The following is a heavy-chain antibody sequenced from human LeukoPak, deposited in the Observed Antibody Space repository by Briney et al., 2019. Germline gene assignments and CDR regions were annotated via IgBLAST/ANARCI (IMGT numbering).Heavy chain of an antibody. J-gene: IGHJ2*01. CDR3: ASAYCGGDCTPYWYFDL. D-gene: IGHD2-21*02. V-gene: IGHV4-39*07. Sequence: PSETLSLTCTVSGGSISSSSYYWGWIRQPPGKGLEWIGNIYYIGNTFYNPSLKSRVTISVDTSKNQFSLKLSSVTAADTAVYYCASAYCGGDCTPYWYFDLWGRGTLVTVSS. CDR2: IYYIGNT. CDR1: GGSISSSSYY.